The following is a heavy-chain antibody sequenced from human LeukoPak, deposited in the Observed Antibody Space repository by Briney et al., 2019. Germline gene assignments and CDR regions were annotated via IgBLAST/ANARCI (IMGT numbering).Heavy chain of an antibody. Sequence: GGSLRLSCAASGFTFSSYAMTWVRQAPGKGLEWVSVIIASGSSTYYADSVKGRFTISRDNSKNTLYLQMNSLRAEDTAVYYCAKDQAWLRFDYWGQGTLVAVSS. D-gene: IGHD5-12*01. CDR2: IIASGSST. J-gene: IGHJ4*02. V-gene: IGHV3-23*01. CDR3: AKDQAWLRFDY. CDR1: GFTFSSYA.